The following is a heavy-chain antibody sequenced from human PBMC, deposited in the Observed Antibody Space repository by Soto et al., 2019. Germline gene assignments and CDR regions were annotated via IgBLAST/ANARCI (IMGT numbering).Heavy chain of an antibody. D-gene: IGHD4-4*01. CDR3: ARESTVTTFSSDANWFDP. V-gene: IGHV4-59*01. Sequence: SETLSLTCSVSGGSIIIYFCSWIRQPPGKGLEWIGYIYYSGSTNYNPSLKSRVTISVDTSKNQFSLKLSSVTAADTAVYYCARESTVTTFSSDANWFDPWGQGTLVTVSS. CDR2: IYYSGST. J-gene: IGHJ5*02. CDR1: GGSIIIYF.